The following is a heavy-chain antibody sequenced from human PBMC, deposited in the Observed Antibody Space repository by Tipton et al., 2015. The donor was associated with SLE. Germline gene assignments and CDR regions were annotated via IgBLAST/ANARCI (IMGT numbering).Heavy chain of an antibody. V-gene: IGHV4-61*09. J-gene: IGHJ5*02. Sequence: TLSLTCTVSGFSIRSGYYWSWIRQPAGKGLESIGYIYISGSTNYNPSLKSRVTISIDRSKNQFSLNLSSVAAADTAVYYCARVQGYDSSGYLGWFDPWGQGTLVTVSS. D-gene: IGHD3-22*01. CDR2: IYISGST. CDR1: GFSIRSGYY. CDR3: ARVQGYDSSGYLGWFDP.